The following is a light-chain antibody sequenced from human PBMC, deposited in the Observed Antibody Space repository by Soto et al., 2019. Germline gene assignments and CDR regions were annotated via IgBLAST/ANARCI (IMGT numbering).Light chain of an antibody. Sequence: QSALTQPPSASGSPGQSVTITCTGTSSDVGGYNYVSWYQQHPGKAPKLMISEVSRRPSGVPVRFSGSKSGNTASLTVSGLQPEDEADYYCSSYAGSNNWVFGGGTKVTVL. V-gene: IGLV2-8*01. CDR2: EVS. J-gene: IGLJ3*02. CDR1: SSDVGGYNY. CDR3: SSYAGSNNWV.